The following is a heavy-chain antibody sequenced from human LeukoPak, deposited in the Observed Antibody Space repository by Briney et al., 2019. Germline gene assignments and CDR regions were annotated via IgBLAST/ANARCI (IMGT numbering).Heavy chain of an antibody. D-gene: IGHD6-19*01. Sequence: SGGSLRLSCAASGFTFSSYSMNWVRQAPGKGLEWVSSISSSSSYVHYADSVKGRFTISRDNAKNSLYLQMNSLRAEDTAVYYCASETYSSGPRWFDPWGQGTLVTVSS. J-gene: IGHJ5*02. CDR3: ASETYSSGPRWFDP. V-gene: IGHV3-21*01. CDR1: GFTFSSYS. CDR2: ISSSSSYV.